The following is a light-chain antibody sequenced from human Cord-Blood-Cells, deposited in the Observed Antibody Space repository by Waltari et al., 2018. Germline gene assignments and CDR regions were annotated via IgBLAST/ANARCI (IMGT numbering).Light chain of an antibody. CDR2: DVS. J-gene: IGLJ3*02. CDR1: RSYVGGYNY. V-gene: IGLV2-11*01. CDR3: CSYAGSYTWV. Sequence: QSALTQPRSVSGSPGQSVTISCTGTRSYVGGYNYVSWYQQHPGKAPKLMIYDVSKRPSGVPDRFSGSKSGNTASLTISGLQAEDEADYYCCSYAGSYTWVFGGGTKLTVL.